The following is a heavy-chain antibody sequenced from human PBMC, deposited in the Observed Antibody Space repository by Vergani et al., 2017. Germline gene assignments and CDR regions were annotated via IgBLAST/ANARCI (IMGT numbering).Heavy chain of an antibody. CDR3: ARDNAFWSASQDYYYGMDV. CDR1: GFTFSSYS. V-gene: IGHV3-21*01. Sequence: EVQLVESGGGLVKPGGSLRLSCAASGFTFSSYSMNWVRQAPGKGLEWVSSISSSSSYIYYADSVKGRFTISRDNSKNTLYLQMNSLRAEDTAVYYCARDNAFWSASQDYYYGMDVWGQGTTVTVSS. D-gene: IGHD3-3*01. J-gene: IGHJ6*02. CDR2: ISSSSSYI.